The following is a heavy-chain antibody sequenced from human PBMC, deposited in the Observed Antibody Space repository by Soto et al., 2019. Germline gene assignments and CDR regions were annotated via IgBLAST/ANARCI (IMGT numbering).Heavy chain of an antibody. CDR2: MNPNSGNT. V-gene: IGHV1-8*01. D-gene: IGHD3-9*01. CDR3: ARGTLRYFDWLNEYYFDY. J-gene: IGHJ4*02. Sequence: ASVKVSCKASGYTFTSYDINWVRQATGQGLEWMGWMNPNSGNTGYAQKFQGGVTMTRNTSISTAYMELSSLRSEDTAVYYCARGTLRYFDWLNEYYFDYWGQGTLVTVSS. CDR1: GYTFTSYD.